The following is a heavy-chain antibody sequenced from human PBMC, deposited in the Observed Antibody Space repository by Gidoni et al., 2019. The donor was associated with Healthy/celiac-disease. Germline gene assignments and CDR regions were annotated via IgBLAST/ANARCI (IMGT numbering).Heavy chain of an antibody. CDR2: ISWNSGSI. CDR3: AKDISPRYDSSGYYYH. J-gene: IGHJ5*02. Sequence: EVQLVESGGGLVQPGRSLRLSCAASGFPFDDYAMHWVRQAPGKGLEWVSGISWNSGSIGYADSVKGRFTISRDNAKNSLYLQMNSLRAEDTALYYCAKDISPRYDSSGYYYHWGQGTLVTVSS. CDR1: GFPFDDYA. V-gene: IGHV3-9*01. D-gene: IGHD3-22*01.